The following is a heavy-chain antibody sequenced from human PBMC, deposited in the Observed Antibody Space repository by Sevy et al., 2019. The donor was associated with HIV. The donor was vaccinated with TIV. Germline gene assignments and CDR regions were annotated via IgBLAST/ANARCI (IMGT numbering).Heavy chain of an antibody. D-gene: IGHD2-2*02. CDR1: GFTFSNAW. CDR2: IKSKTDGGTT. V-gene: IGHV3-15*01. CDR3: TTDKEVPAAIWGLAYNYYGMDV. Sequence: GGSLRLSCAASGFTFSNAWMSWVRQAPGKGLEWVGRIKSKTDGGTTDYASPVKGRFTISRDDSKNTLYLQMNSLKTEDTAVYYCTTDKEVPAAIWGLAYNYYGMDVWGQGTMVTVSS. J-gene: IGHJ6*02.